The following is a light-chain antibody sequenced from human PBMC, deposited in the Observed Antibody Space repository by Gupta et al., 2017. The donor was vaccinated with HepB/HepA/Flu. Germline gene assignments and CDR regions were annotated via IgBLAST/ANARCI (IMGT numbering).Light chain of an antibody. CDR3: GTWDYDLSVV. J-gene: IGLJ2*01. CDR2: GNN. CDR1: TSNIGNNY. V-gene: IGLV1-51*01. Sequence: SVLTPPPSVSATPEHKITTSCSGSTSNIGNNYVSWYQKFPGKAPKLLIYGNNKRPSGTPDRFSGSKSGTSATLDITGLQTGDEAEYYCGTWDYDLSVVFGGGTKLSVL.